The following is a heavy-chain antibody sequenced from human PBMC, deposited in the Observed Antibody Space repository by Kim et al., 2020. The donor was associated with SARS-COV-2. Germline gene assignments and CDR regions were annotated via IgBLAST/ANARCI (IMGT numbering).Heavy chain of an antibody. J-gene: IGHJ6*02. Sequence: GGSLRLSCAASGFTFSSYGMHWVRQAPGKGLEWVAVIWYDGSNKYYADSVKGRFTISRDNSKNTLYLQMNSLRAEDTAVYYCARQLLRITMVRGVIGPLAYGMDVWGQGTTVTVSS. CDR2: IWYDGSNK. CDR3: ARQLLRITMVRGVIGPLAYGMDV. V-gene: IGHV3-33*01. CDR1: GFTFSSYG. D-gene: IGHD3-10*01.